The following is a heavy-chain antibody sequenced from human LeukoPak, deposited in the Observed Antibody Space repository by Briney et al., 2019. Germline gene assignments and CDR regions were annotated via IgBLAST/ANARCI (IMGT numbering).Heavy chain of an antibody. V-gene: IGHV4-39*01. CDR3: ARRAGYYESSGYYSRYFDY. J-gene: IGHJ4*02. CDR2: IYYSGGT. Sequence: SSETLSLTCTVSGGSISSSSYYWGWIRQPPGKGLEWIGSIYYSGGTYNNPSLKSRVTISVDTSKNQFSLKLNSVTAADTAVYYCARRAGYYESSGYYSRYFDYWGQGTLVTVSS. CDR1: GGSISSSSYY. D-gene: IGHD3-22*01.